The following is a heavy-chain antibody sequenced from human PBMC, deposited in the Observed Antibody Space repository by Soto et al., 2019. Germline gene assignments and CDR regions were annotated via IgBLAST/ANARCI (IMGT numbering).Heavy chain of an antibody. J-gene: IGHJ4*02. CDR3: AHRVLRTVFGLVTTTAIYFDF. V-gene: IGHV2-5*02. CDR1: GFSLTTSGVG. CDR2: IYWDDDK. D-gene: IGHD3-3*01. Sequence: QITLKESGPTVVNPTETLTLTCTFSGFSLTTSGVGVGWVRQSPGKAPEWLALIYWDDDKRYSTSLKSRLTITKDTSNNQVVLTMANVDPADTATYYCAHRVLRTVFGLVTTTAIYFDFWGQGTPVVVSS.